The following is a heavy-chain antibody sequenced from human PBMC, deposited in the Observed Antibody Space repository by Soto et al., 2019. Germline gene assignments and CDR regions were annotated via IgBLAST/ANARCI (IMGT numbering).Heavy chain of an antibody. V-gene: IGHV4-39*01. CDR2: IYYIGST. J-gene: IGHJ4*02. D-gene: IGHD6-25*01. Sequence: SETLSLTCSVSCGSIASGSSYWCWVRQPPRNGLQWIGDIYYIGSTYYNPDLKARLTISADTSNDQFSLRLSSVTAADTAFYYCVRLTSRIAAASHGRSNSLDTWGPGTLVTVSS. CDR1: CGSIASGSSY. CDR3: VRLTSRIAAASHGRSNSLDT.